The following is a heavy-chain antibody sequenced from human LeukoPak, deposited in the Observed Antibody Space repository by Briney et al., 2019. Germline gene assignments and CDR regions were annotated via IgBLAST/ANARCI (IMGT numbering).Heavy chain of an antibody. CDR1: GFTFSSYS. J-gene: IGHJ4*02. Sequence: GGSLRLSCAASGFTFSSYSMNWVRQAPGKGLEWVSSISSSSSYIYYADSVKGRFTISRDNAKNSLYLQMNSLRAEDTAVYYCARPMYSSGWYYELVYCGQGNLVTVSS. CDR2: ISSSSSYI. D-gene: IGHD6-19*01. CDR3: ARPMYSSGWYYELVY. V-gene: IGHV3-21*01.